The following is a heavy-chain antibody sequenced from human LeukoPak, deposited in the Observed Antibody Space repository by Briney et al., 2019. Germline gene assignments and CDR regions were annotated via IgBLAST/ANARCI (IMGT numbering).Heavy chain of an antibody. CDR2: VYYSGST. D-gene: IGHD1-7*01. J-gene: IGHJ6*03. CDR1: GGSISSGDYY. CDR3: ARAPLYNWNSYYYMDV. Sequence: PSETLSLTCTVSGGSISSGDYYWSWIRQPPGMGLEWIGYVYYSGSTYYNPSLKSRVTISVDTSKNQFSLKLSSVTAADTAVYYCARAPLYNWNSYYYMDVWGKGTTVTVSS. V-gene: IGHV4-30-4*08.